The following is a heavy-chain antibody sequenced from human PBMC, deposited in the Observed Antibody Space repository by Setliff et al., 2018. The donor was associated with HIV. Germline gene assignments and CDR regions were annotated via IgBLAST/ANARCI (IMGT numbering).Heavy chain of an antibody. J-gene: IGHJ4*01. CDR3: MRGLTTVDY. D-gene: IGHD4-4*01. V-gene: IGHV4-39*07. CDR2: IYNSGRT. Sequence: SETLSLTCAVSGASISSTTYYWGWVRQPPGKGLEWIGGIYNSGRTYYNLSLKSRVTISVDTSKNQFSLKLTSVTAADTAVYYCMRGLTTVDYWGHGTRVTVSS. CDR1: GASISSTTYY.